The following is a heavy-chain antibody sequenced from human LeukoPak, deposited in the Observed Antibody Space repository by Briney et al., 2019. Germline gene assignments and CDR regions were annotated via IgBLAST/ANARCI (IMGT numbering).Heavy chain of an antibody. CDR2: INPNSGGT. CDR1: EYTFTRYY. Sequence: ASVKVSCKASEYTFTRYYMHWVRQAPGQGLEWMGWINPNSGGTNYAQKFQGRVTMTRDTSISTAYMELSRLRSDDTAVSYCARDAIAAAGTQLPYYYYYMDVWGKGTTVTISS. CDR3: ARDAIAAAGTQLPYYYYYMDV. V-gene: IGHV1-2*02. J-gene: IGHJ6*03. D-gene: IGHD6-13*01.